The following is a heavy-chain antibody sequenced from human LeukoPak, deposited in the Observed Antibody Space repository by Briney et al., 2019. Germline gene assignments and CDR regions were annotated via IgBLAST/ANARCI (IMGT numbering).Heavy chain of an antibody. CDR2: IYYSGSI. Sequence: SETLSLTCTVSGGSISNSSKYWGWIRQPPGKGLEWIGNIYYSGSIYYNPSLKSRLAIFVDTSNNQFSLRLSSVPSADTAVYYCARGNSGYDYAFNIGGGGTRVTVSP. V-gene: IGHV4-39*07. CDR3: ARGNSGYDYAFNI. J-gene: IGHJ3*02. CDR1: GGSISNSSKY. D-gene: IGHD5-12*01.